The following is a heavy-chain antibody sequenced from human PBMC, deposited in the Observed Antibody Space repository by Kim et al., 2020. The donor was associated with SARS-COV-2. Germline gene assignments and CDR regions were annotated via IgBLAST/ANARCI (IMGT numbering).Heavy chain of an antibody. V-gene: IGHV3-30*04. J-gene: IGHJ4*02. CDR2: ISYDGSNK. CDR3: ASDIEVVVAGTPGDD. D-gene: IGHD2-15*01. CDR1: GFTFSSYA. Sequence: GGSLRLSCAASGFTFSSYAMHWVRQAPGKGLEWVAVISYDGSNKYYADSVKGRFTISRDNSKNTLYLQMNSLRAEDTAVYYCASDIEVVVAGTPGDDWGQGTVLAVSS.